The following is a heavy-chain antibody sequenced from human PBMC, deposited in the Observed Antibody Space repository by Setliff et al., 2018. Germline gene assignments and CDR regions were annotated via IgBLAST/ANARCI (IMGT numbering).Heavy chain of an antibody. CDR1: GFTFSSYS. CDR3: ARDPHFDS. J-gene: IGHJ4*02. Sequence: GGSLRLSCAASGFTFSSYSINWVRQAPGKGLEWVSYISSSSSTIYYVDSVKGRFSISRDNAKNSLYLQMNSLRAEDTAVYYCARDPHFDSWGQGTLVTVS. V-gene: IGHV3-48*04. CDR2: ISSSSSTI.